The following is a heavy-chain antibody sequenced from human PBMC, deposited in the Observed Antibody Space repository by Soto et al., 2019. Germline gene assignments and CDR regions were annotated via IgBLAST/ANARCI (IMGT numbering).Heavy chain of an antibody. V-gene: IGHV3-7*01. CDR3: ARDLGRTAAGYYYYDAMDV. Sequence: GGSLRLSCAASGFTFGDFWMNWVRQAPGKGLEWVANIKEDGSEKYFLDSVKGRFTISRDNAKNSLYLQINSLRAEDTGVYYCARDLGRTAAGYYYYDAMDVWGQGTTVTVSS. D-gene: IGHD2-2*01. CDR1: GFTFGDFW. CDR2: IKEDGSEK. J-gene: IGHJ6*02.